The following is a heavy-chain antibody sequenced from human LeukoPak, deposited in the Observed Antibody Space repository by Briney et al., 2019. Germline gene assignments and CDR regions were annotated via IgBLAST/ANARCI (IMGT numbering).Heavy chain of an antibody. CDR1: GFTFSSYS. Sequence: GGSLRLSCAASGFTFSSYSMNWVRQAPGKGLEWVSYITASGTAMFYADSVKGRFTISRDNAKNSLYLQMNSLRDEDTAVYYCASSGSYRFDYWGQGTLVTVSS. J-gene: IGHJ4*02. V-gene: IGHV3-48*02. CDR3: ASSGSYRFDY. CDR2: ITASGTAM. D-gene: IGHD1-26*01.